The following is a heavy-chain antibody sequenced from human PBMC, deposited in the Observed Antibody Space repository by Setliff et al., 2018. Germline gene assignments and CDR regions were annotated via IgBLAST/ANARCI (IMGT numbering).Heavy chain of an antibody. Sequence: AASVKVSCKASGGTFSSYAISWVRQAPGQGLEWMGGIIPIFGTANYAQKFQGRVTITADKSTSTAYMELSSLRSEDTAVYYCARGYCSGGSCYSGYYYYMDVWGKGTTVTVSS. V-gene: IGHV1-69*06. CDR1: GGTFSSYA. D-gene: IGHD2-15*01. CDR3: ARGYCSGGSCYSGYYYYMDV. CDR2: IIPIFGTA. J-gene: IGHJ6*03.